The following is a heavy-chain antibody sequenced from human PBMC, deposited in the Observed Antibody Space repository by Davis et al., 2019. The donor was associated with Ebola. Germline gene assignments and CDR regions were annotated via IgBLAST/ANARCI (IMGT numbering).Heavy chain of an antibody. CDR3: VREDENLVKKERFWWAES. J-gene: IGHJ1*01. CDR2: INSDGSTT. CDR1: GFTFSTSW. V-gene: IGHV3-74*01. Sequence: HTGGSLRLSCAASGFTFSTSWMHWVRQAPGEGLEWVSRINSDGSTTRYADSVKGRFTISRDNAKNTVYLQMNSLRGEDTAVYYFVREDENLVKKERFWWAESRGQGNLV. D-gene: IGHD3-3*01.